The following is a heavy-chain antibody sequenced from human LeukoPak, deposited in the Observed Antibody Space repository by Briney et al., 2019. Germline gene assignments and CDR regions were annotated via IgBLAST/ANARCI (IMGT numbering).Heavy chain of an antibody. Sequence: GAPVKVSCKASGYTFTSYAMHWVRQAPGQGLEWMGWITPSGGTNYPQKFQGRVAITWDTSITTAYMDLSRLTSDDTAVYYCARDRYGDGFAHLDYWGQGALVTVSS. D-gene: IGHD5-24*01. CDR2: ITPSGGT. J-gene: IGHJ4*02. CDR1: GYTFTSYA. V-gene: IGHV1-2*02. CDR3: ARDRYGDGFAHLDY.